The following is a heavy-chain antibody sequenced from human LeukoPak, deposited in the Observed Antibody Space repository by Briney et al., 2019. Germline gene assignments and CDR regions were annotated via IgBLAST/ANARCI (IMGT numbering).Heavy chain of an antibody. CDR1: GFTFTGYS. J-gene: IGHJ4*02. CDR2: ISSGGGST. CDR3: AKGGKWDVTPFDY. V-gene: IGHV3-23*01. Sequence: GGSLGLSCAASGFTFTGYSMNWVRQAPGKGLEWVSTISSGGGSTYYADSVKGRFTISRDNSKNTLYLQVNSLRAEDTAVYYCAKGGKWDVTPFDYWGQGTLVTVSS. D-gene: IGHD1-26*01.